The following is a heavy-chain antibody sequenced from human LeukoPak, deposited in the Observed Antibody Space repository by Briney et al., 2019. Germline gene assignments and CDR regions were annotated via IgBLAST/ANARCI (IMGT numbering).Heavy chain of an antibody. CDR2: IISNGGST. V-gene: IGHV3-64*01. CDR1: GCTFSSFA. Sequence: GESLRLSCAASGCTFSSFAMHWVRQAPGKGLEDVSAIISNGGSTYYANSVKGRFTISIHNYKNTLYLQMGSLRVEDMAVYYFAKDIGQLLANDAFDIWGQGTMVTVPS. CDR3: AKDIGQLLANDAFDI. J-gene: IGHJ3*02. D-gene: IGHD6-19*01.